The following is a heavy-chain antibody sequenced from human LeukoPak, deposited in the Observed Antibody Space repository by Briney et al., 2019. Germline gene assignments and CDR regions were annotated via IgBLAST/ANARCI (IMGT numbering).Heavy chain of an antibody. Sequence: ASVKVSCKVSGYTLTELSMHWVRQAPGKGLEWMGGFDPEDGETIYAQKFQGRVTMTVDTSTDTAYMELSSLRSEDTAVYYCATGRYYYYGMDVWGQGTTVTVSS. J-gene: IGHJ6*02. V-gene: IGHV1-24*01. CDR3: ATGRYYYYGMDV. CDR1: GYTLTELS. CDR2: FDPEDGET.